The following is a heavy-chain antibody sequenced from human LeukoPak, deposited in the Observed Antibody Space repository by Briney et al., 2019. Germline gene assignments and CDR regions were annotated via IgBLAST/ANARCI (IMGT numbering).Heavy chain of an antibody. D-gene: IGHD3-10*01. J-gene: IGHJ4*02. CDR2: IYPGDSAT. CDR3: ARVMTMVRYFDY. CDR1: GYSFTSYW. Sequence: RGESLKISCKGSGYSFTSYWIGWVRQMPGKGLEWMGIIYPGDSATRYSPSFQGQVTISADKSISTAYLQWSSLKASDIAMYYCARVMTMVRYFDYWGRGTLVTVSS. V-gene: IGHV5-51*01.